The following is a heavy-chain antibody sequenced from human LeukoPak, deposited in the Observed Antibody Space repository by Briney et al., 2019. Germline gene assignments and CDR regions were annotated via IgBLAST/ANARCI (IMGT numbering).Heavy chain of an antibody. CDR1: GGSISSHY. V-gene: IGHV4-4*07. CDR3: AREGNRLSFEY. Sequence: PSETLSLTCTVSGGSISSHYRSWIRQPAGKGLEWIGRIYSSGSTNYKPSLKSRVTISVDKSKNQFSLKLSSVTAADTAVYYCAREGNRLSFEYCGQGTLVTVAS. J-gene: IGHJ4*02. CDR2: IYSSGST.